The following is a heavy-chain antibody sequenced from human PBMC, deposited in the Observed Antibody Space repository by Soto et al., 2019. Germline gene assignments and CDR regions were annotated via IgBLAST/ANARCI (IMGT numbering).Heavy chain of an antibody. V-gene: IGHV4-59*08. J-gene: IGHJ3*02. CDR1: GGSISSYY. CDR2: IYYSGST. CDR3: ARHVIAVAGGGAFDI. D-gene: IGHD6-19*01. Sequence: QVQLQESGPGLVKPSETLSLTCTVSGGSISSYYWSWIRQPPGKGLEWIGYIYYSGSTNYNPSLKSRVTISVDTSKNQCSLKLSAVTAADTAVYYCARHVIAVAGGGAFDIWGQGTMVTVSS.